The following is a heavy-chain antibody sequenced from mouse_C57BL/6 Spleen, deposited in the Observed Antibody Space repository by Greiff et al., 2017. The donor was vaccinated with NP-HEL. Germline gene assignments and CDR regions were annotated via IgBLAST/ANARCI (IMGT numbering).Heavy chain of an antibody. CDR2: IDPSDSYT. CDR1: GYTFTSYW. V-gene: IGHV1-50*01. D-gene: IGHD1-1*01. CDR3: ARVTTGSYYYAMDY. J-gene: IGHJ4*01. Sequence: QVQLQQPGAELVKPGASVKLSCKASGYTFTSYWMQWVKQRPGQGLEWIGEIDPSDSYTNYNQKFKGKATLTVDTSSSTAYMQLSSLTSEDSAVYYCARVTTGSYYYAMDYWGQGTSVTVSS.